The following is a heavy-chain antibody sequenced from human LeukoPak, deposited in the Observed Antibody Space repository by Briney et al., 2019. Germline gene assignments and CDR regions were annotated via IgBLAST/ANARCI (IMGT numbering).Heavy chain of an antibody. Sequence: PGGSLRLSCAASGFAFSSYWMTWVRQAPGKGLEWVANINPDGSGKNYVDSVKGRFTISRDNAKNSLYLQMKGLRVEDTAVYYCSSQPAVLDLDCWGQGALVTVSS. V-gene: IGHV3-7*01. CDR2: INPDGSGK. D-gene: IGHD6-19*01. CDR1: GFAFSSYW. J-gene: IGHJ4*02. CDR3: SSQPAVLDLDC.